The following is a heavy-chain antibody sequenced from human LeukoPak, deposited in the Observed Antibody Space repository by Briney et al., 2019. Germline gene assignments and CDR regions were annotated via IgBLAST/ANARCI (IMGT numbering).Heavy chain of an antibody. D-gene: IGHD3-10*01. CDR1: GFTVSSNY. CDR3: AKGGYGSGSYFAFDI. Sequence: GGSLRLSCAASGFTVSSNYMSWVRQAPGKGLEWVSVIYSGGSTYYADSVKGRFTISRDNSKNTLYLQMNSLRAEDTAVYYCAKGGYGSGSYFAFDIWGQGTMVTVSS. V-gene: IGHV3-53*01. J-gene: IGHJ3*02. CDR2: IYSGGST.